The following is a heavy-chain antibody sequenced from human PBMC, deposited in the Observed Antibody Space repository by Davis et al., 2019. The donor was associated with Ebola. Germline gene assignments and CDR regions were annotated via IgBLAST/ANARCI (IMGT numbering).Heavy chain of an antibody. J-gene: IGHJ6*04. V-gene: IGHV3-23*01. D-gene: IGHD3-3*01. Sequence: PGGSLRPSCPHPVTTSSSYAMTWVRQPPGKGLEWVPAISGIGGSTYYADSVKGRFTISRDNSKKTLYLQMNSLRAEDTAVYYCAKSGLSFGGVKYHYGMDVWGKGTTVTVSS. CDR2: ISGIGGST. CDR3: AKSGLSFGGVKYHYGMDV. CDR1: VTTSSSYA.